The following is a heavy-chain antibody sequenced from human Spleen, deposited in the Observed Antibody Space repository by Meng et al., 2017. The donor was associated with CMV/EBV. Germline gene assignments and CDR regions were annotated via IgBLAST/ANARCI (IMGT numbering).Heavy chain of an antibody. Sequence: RQESGPGLVKPSHTLPLPCTVSGGSNSSGDYFWGWIRQPPGKGLEWIGYIYYSGSTYYNPSLKSRVTISVDTSKNQFSLKLSSVTAADTAVYYCASDCSGGSCYYVYWGQGTLVTVSS. CDR1: GGSNSSGDYF. J-gene: IGHJ4*02. CDR3: ASDCSGGSCYYVY. CDR2: IYYSGST. V-gene: IGHV4-30-4*08. D-gene: IGHD2-15*01.